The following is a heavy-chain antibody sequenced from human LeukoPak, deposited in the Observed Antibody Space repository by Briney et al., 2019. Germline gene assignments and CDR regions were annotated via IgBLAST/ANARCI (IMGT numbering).Heavy chain of an antibody. Sequence: GGSLRRSCGASGLTFDDHGRSWVRQAPGKGLQWVSAINWNGDSTSYADSVKGRFTISRDNAKNSLYLQMNSLRAEDTALYYCAREKVTTDNYYYMDVWGKGTTVTVSS. CDR2: INWNGDST. D-gene: IGHD4-11*01. CDR3: AREKVTTDNYYYMDV. J-gene: IGHJ6*03. V-gene: IGHV3-20*04. CDR1: GLTFDDHG.